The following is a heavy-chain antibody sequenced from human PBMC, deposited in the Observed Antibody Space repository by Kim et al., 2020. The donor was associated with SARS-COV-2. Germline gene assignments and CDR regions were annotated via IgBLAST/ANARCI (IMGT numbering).Heavy chain of an antibody. J-gene: IGHJ5*02. CDR2: M. V-gene: IGHV3-48*03. Sequence: MYYEDSVKGRFTIPRDNAKNSLYLQMNSLRAEDTAIYYCASPSSSWFDPWGQGTLVTVSS. CDR3: ASPSSSWFDP.